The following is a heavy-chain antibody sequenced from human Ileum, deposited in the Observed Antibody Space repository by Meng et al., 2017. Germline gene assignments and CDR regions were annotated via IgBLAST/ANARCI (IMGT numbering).Heavy chain of an antibody. J-gene: IGHJ4*02. CDR3: ARGLPYYDSTDYYRLDY. Sequence: QVHLVESGGGVVQLGRSLRLPCAASGFTFSSYAVHWVRQAPGKGLEWVAVISFDGSNKYYIDSVKGRFTISRDNSKNTVFLQMGSLRAEDTALYYCARGLPYYDSTDYYRLDYWGQGTLVTVSS. CDR1: GFTFSSYA. CDR2: ISFDGSNK. D-gene: IGHD3-22*01. V-gene: IGHV3-30-3*01.